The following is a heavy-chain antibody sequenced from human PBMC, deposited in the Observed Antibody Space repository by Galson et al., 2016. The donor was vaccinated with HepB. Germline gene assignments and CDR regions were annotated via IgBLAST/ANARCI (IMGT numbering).Heavy chain of an antibody. CDR1: GFTVSSRY. J-gene: IGHJ4*02. V-gene: IGHV3-53*01. CDR2: IYSAGSA. D-gene: IGHD4-17*01. CDR3: ARGHDYGDYLAT. Sequence: SLRLSCAASGFTVSSRYMSWVRQAPGKGLEWVPAIYSAGSAYYADSVKGRFTISRDQFENTLYLQMNSLRADDTALYYCARGHDYGDYLATWGQGSLVIVSS.